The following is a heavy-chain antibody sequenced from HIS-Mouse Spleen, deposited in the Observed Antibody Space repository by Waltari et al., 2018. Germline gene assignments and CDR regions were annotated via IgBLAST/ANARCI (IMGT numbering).Heavy chain of an antibody. CDR1: GFTFIGYW. V-gene: IGHV3-7*01. J-gene: IGHJ4*02. CDR2: IKQDGSEK. Sequence: EVQLVESGGGLVQPGGSLRLSCAASGFTFIGYWLSWVRKATGKGLEWVANIKQDGSEKYYVDSVKGRFTISRDNAKNSLYLQMNSLRAEDTAVYYCARPYGSGSYYYYWGQGTLVTVSS. CDR3: ARPYGSGSYYYY. D-gene: IGHD3-10*01.